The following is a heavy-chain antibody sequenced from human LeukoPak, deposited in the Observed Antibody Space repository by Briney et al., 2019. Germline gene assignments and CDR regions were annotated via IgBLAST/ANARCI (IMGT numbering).Heavy chain of an antibody. Sequence: SETLSLTCTVSGGSISSYYWSWIRQPPGKGLEWIGYIYYSGSTNYNPSLKRRITISVDTSKNQFSLKLSSVTAADTAVYYCARGGYSSSWLYYYGMDVWGQGTTVTVSS. CDR2: IYYSGST. V-gene: IGHV4-59*01. CDR1: GGSISSYY. CDR3: ARGGYSSSWLYYYGMDV. J-gene: IGHJ6*02. D-gene: IGHD6-13*01.